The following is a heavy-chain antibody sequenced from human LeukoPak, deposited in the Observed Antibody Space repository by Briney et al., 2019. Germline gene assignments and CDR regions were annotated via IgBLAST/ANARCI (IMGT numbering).Heavy chain of an antibody. CDR1: GFTLSSYS. Sequence: PGGSLRLSCAASGFTLSSYSMNWVRQAPGKGLEWVSYISSSSSTTYYADSVKGRFTISRHNGKNSLYLQMNSLRDEDTAVYYCARDCHDSSCFDYWGQGTLVTVSS. CDR2: ISSSSSTT. J-gene: IGHJ4*02. V-gene: IGHV3-48*02. CDR3: ARDCHDSSCFDY. D-gene: IGHD3-22*01.